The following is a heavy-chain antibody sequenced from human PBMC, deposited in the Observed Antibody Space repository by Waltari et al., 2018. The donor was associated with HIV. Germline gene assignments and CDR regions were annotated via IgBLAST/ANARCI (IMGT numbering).Heavy chain of an antibody. D-gene: IGHD1-26*01. CDR3: RSGLWDDAFDI. J-gene: IGHJ3*02. CDR2: IYYSGST. Sequence: QIQLQESGPGLVKPSQTLSLTCSVSGGSISSGVYYWSWIRQYPGRGLEWLGYIYYSGSTYYNPSLQSRIRMSINESKNQFSLRLNSVTAADTAVYYCRSGLWDDAFDIWSQGTMVIVSS. V-gene: IGHV4-31*03. CDR1: GGSISSGVYY.